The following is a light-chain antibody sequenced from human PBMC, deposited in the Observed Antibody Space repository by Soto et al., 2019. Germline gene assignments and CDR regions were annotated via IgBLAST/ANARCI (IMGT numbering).Light chain of an antibody. Sequence: EIVLTQAPATLSLSPGERATLAWRASHSCSNSYLAWYQQKPGQAPRLLIYDASNRATGIPARFSGSGSGTDFTLTISSLEPEDLAVYYCQQRSNWPRTFGGGTKGDIK. CDR1: HSCSNSY. CDR3: QQRSNWPRT. J-gene: IGKJ4*01. V-gene: IGKV3D-20*02. CDR2: DAS.